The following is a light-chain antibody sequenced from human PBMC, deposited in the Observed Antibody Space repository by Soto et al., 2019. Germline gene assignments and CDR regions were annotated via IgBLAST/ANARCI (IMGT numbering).Light chain of an antibody. J-gene: IGKJ1*01. CDR2: GAS. CDR1: QSVSSSY. CDR3: QQYGSSPWT. V-gene: IGKV3-20*01. Sequence: EIVLTQSPGTLSLSPGERATLSCRASQSVSSSYLAWYQQKPGQAPGLLIYGASSRATGIPDRFSGSGSGTDFTLTISRLEPEDFAVYYCQQYGSSPWTFGQGNKVEIK.